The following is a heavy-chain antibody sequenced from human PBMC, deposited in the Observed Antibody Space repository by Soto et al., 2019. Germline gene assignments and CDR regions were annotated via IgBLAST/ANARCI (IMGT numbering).Heavy chain of an antibody. V-gene: IGHV4-59*01. J-gene: IGHJ6*02. Sequence: SETLSLTGTVSGGSISSYYWSWIRQPPGKGLEWIGYIYYSGSTNYNPSLKSRVTISVDTSKNQFSLKLSSVTAADTAVYYCARDLGYYDFWSGSLGPYGMDVWGQGTTVTVSS. CDR2: IYYSGST. D-gene: IGHD3-3*01. CDR1: GGSISSYY. CDR3: ARDLGYYDFWSGSLGPYGMDV.